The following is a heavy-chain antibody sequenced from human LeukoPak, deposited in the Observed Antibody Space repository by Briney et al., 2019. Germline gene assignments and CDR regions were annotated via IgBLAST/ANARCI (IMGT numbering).Heavy chain of an antibody. D-gene: IGHD2-2*01. V-gene: IGHV3-11*04. CDR2: ISGSGSTI. CDR1: GFTFSDYY. Sequence: PGGSLRLSCAASGFTFSDYYMSWIRQAPGKGLEWVSYISGSGSTIYYADSVKGRFTISRDNVKNSLYLQMNSLRAEDTAVYYCARDVGECTSTSCYDDWFDPWGQGTLVTVSS. CDR3: ARDVGECTSTSCYDDWFDP. J-gene: IGHJ5*02.